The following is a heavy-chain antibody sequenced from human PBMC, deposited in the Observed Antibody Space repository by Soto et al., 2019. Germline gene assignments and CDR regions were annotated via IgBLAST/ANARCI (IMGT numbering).Heavy chain of an antibody. J-gene: IGHJ4*02. V-gene: IGHV3-74*01. CDR2: VKSDGSST. CDR3: ARDNWNSY. D-gene: IGHD1-1*01. CDR1: GFTFSNYW. Sequence: GGSLRLSCAASGFTFSNYWMHWVRQGPGKGLVWVARVKSDGSSTSYADSVKGRFTISRDNAKNTLYLQMNSLRVEDTAVYYCARDNWNSYWGQGTLVTVPS.